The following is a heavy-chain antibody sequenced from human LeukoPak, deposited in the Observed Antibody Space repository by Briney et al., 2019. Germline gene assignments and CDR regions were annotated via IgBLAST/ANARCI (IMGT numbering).Heavy chain of an antibody. CDR2: IYYNGRK. CDR1: VGSINNYY. Sequence: SETLSLTCTVSVGSINNYYWSWVRQPPGKGLEWVGYIYYNGRKNYNPSLKRGGTISIDTSSNQFSLILGSVTAADTAVYYCARGGVVATYYMDVWGKGTTVTVSS. J-gene: IGHJ6*03. V-gene: IGHV4-59*01. CDR3: ARGGVVATYYMDV. D-gene: IGHD1-26*01.